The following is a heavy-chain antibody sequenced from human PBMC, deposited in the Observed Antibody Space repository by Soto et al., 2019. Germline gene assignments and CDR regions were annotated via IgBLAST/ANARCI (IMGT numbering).Heavy chain of an antibody. V-gene: IGHV3-23*01. CDR1: GCTFSSYA. Sequence: GSLLGACAASGCTFSSYAMSWVRQAPGKGLEWVSAIRDSGDSTYYADSVKVRFTISRDNYINTVFLQMNSLRADDTALYFFAKKSGWFNTWGQGALVTV. J-gene: IGHJ5*02. CDR3: AKKSGWFNT. CDR2: IRDSGDST. D-gene: IGHD3-10*01.